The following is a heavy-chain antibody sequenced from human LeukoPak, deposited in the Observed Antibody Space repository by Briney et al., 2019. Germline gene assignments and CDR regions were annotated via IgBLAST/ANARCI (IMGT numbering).Heavy chain of an antibody. Sequence: GGSLRLSCAASGFTFSRYSMNWVRQAPGKGLEWVSYISSSSSTIYYADSVKGRFTISRDNAKNSLLLQMNSLRAEDTAVYYCARGDCSGGSCYLSLTTIDYWGQGTLVTVSS. V-gene: IGHV3-48*01. D-gene: IGHD2-15*01. CDR1: GFTFSRYS. J-gene: IGHJ4*02. CDR3: ARGDCSGGSCYLSLTTIDY. CDR2: ISSSSSTI.